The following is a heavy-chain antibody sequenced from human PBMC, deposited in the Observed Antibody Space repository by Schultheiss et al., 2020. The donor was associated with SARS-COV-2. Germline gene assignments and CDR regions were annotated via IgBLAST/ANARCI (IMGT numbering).Heavy chain of an antibody. CDR2: IWYDGSNK. J-gene: IGHJ6*02. Sequence: GGSLRLSCAASGFTFSSYGMHWVRQAPGKWLEWVAVIWYDGSNKYYADSVKGRFTISRDNSKNTLYLQMNSLKAEDTAVYYCARSGLWFGELSHYYYYGMDVWGQGTTVTVSS. V-gene: IGHV3-33*08. CDR3: ARSGLWFGELSHYYYYGMDV. CDR1: GFTFSSYG. D-gene: IGHD3-10*01.